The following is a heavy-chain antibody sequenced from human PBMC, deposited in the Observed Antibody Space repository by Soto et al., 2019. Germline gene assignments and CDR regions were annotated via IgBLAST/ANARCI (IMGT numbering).Heavy chain of an antibody. CDR2: ISAYNGNT. D-gene: IGHD2-15*01. CDR1: GYTFTSYG. V-gene: IGHV1-18*01. J-gene: IGHJ5*02. CDR3: AREGYCSGGSCYSVWFDP. Sequence: QVPLVQSGAEVKKPGASVKVSCKASGYTFTSYGISWVRQAPGQGLEWMGWISAYNGNTNYAQKLQGRVTMTTDTSTSTAYRELRSLRSDDTAVYYCAREGYCSGGSCYSVWFDPWGQGTLVTVSS.